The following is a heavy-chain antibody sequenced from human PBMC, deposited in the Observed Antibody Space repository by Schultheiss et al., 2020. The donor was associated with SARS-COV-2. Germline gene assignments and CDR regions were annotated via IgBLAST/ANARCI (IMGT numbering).Heavy chain of an antibody. CDR2: IYYSGST. CDR1: GGSISSYY. J-gene: IGHJ4*02. D-gene: IGHD6-19*01. V-gene: IGHV4-39*01. Sequence: SETLSLTCTVSGGSISSYYWGWIRQPPGKGLEWIGSIYYSGSTYYNPSLKSRVTISVDTSKNQFSLKLSSVTAADTAVYFCLAVAASWRNDYWGQGTLVTVSS. CDR3: LAVAASWRNDY.